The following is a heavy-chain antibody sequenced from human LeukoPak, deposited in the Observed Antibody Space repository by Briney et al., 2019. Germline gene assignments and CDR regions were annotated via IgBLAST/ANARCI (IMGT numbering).Heavy chain of an antibody. J-gene: IGHJ6*03. CDR1: GGSFNIYY. D-gene: IGHD1-7*01. V-gene: IGHV4-34*01. CDR2: INDGGTI. CDR3: ARRWNYGRNYYIDV. Sequence: PSETLSLTCAVYGGSFNIYYWSWIRQSPGKGLEWIGEINDGGTINYNPSLLSRVTISLDRSKNQFSPRLTSVTTTGTAVYYCARRWNYGRNYYIDVWGKGATVSVSS.